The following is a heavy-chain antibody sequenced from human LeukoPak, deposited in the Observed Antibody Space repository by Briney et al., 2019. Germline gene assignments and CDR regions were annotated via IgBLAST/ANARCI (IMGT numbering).Heavy chain of an antibody. CDR1: GYTFIGYY. Sequence: ASVKVSCKASGYTFIGYYIHWVRQAAGQGLEWMGWINPNSGGTNYAQKFQGRVTMTRDTSISTAYMELSSLRSDDPAVYLCARVGVEATATFDYWGQGTLVTVSS. CDR3: ARVGVEATATFDY. CDR2: INPNSGGT. J-gene: IGHJ4*02. D-gene: IGHD1-26*01. V-gene: IGHV1-2*02.